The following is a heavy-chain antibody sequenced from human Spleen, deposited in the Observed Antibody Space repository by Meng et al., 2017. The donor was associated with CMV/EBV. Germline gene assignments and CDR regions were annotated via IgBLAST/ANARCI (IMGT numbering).Heavy chain of an antibody. CDR1: GFSLSNARMG. CDR2: IFSNDEK. V-gene: IGHV2-26*01. D-gene: IGHD4-11*01. CDR3: ARIFAVTNPHYYYYYGMDV. J-gene: IGHJ6*02. Sequence: SGPTLVKPTETLTLTCTVSGFSLSNARMGVSWIRQPPGKALEWLAHIFSNDEKSYSTSLKSRLTISKDTSKSQVVLTMTNMDPVDTATYYCARIFAVTNPHYYYYYGMDVWGQGTTVTVSS.